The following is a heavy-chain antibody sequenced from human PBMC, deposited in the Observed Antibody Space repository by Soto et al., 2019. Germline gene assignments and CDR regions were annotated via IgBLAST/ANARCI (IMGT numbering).Heavy chain of an antibody. CDR1: GGSISSGGYY. J-gene: IGHJ4*02. Sequence: SETLSFTCTVSGGSISSGGYYWSWIRQHPGKGLEWIGYIYYSGSTYYNPSLKSRVTISVDTSKNQFSLKLSSVTAADTAVYYCARSRTIFGVVKVVGFDYWGQGTLVTVSS. CDR2: IYYSGST. V-gene: IGHV4-31*03. CDR3: ARSRTIFGVVKVVGFDY. D-gene: IGHD3-3*01.